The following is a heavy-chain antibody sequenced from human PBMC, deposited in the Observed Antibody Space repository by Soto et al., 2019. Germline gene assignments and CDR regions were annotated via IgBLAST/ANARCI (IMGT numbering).Heavy chain of an antibody. D-gene: IGHD4-17*01. J-gene: IGHJ6*02. CDR2: IDPSDSYT. CDR1: GYSFTSYW. Sequence: GESLKISCKGSGYSFTSYWISWVRQMPGKGLEWMGRIDPSDSYTNYSPSFQGHVTISADKSISTAYLQWSSLKASDTAMYYCATSYGDSSYNYYYYGMDVWGQGTTVTVSS. CDR3: ATSYGDSSYNYYYYGMDV. V-gene: IGHV5-10-1*01.